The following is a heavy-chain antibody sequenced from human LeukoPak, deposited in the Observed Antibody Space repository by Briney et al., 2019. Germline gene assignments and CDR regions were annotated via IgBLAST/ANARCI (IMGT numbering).Heavy chain of an antibody. V-gene: IGHV3-21*01. CDR3: ARENGVVWFGEFDY. D-gene: IGHD3-10*01. J-gene: IGHJ4*02. CDR2: ISSSSDYI. Sequence: GGSLRLSCAASGFTFSSYNMNWVRQAPGKGLEWVSSISSSSDYIYYADSVKGRFTISRDNAKNSLYLQMNNLRAEDTAVYYCARENGVVWFGEFDYWGQGTLVTVSS. CDR1: GFTFSSYN.